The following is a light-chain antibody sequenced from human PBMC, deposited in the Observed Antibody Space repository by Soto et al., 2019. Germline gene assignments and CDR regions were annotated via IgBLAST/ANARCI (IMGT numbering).Light chain of an antibody. CDR3: QQSYSTPRT. V-gene: IGKV1-39*01. J-gene: IGKJ1*01. CDR2: AAS. CDR1: QSISSY. Sequence: DIQMTQSPSSLSASLGDRVTITCRASQSISSYLNWYQQKPGKAPKLLIYAASSLQSGVPSRFSGSGSVTDFTLTISSLQPEDFATYYCQQSYSTPRTFGQGTKVEIK.